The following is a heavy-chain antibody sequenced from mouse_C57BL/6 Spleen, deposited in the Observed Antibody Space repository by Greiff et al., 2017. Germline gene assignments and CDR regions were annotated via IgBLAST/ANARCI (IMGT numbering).Heavy chain of an antibody. CDR3: AVYDYDEDWYFDV. Sequence: QVQLQQPGAELVKPGASVKMSCKASGYTFTSYWITWVKQRPGQGLEWIGDIYPGSGSTNYNEKFKSKATLTVDTSSSTAYMQLRSLTSADSSVYYCAVYDYDEDWYFDVWGTGATVTVAS. CDR2: IYPGSGST. D-gene: IGHD2-4*01. J-gene: IGHJ1*03. CDR1: GYTFTSYW. V-gene: IGHV1-55*01.